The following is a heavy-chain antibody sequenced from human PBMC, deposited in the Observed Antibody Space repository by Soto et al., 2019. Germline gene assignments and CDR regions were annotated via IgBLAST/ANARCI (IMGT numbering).Heavy chain of an antibody. CDR1: GYTFTSYG. CDR3: ARDLFPPADNDYGDYGWFDR. V-gene: IGHV1-3*01. CDR2: INAGNGNT. Sequence: ASVKVSCKASGYTFTSYGMHWVGQAPGQRLEWMGWINAGNGNTKYSQKFQGRVNITRDTSASTAYMELSSLRSEDTAVYYCARDLFPPADNDYGDYGWFDRGGQGTLLMVSS. J-gene: IGHJ5*02. D-gene: IGHD4-17*01.